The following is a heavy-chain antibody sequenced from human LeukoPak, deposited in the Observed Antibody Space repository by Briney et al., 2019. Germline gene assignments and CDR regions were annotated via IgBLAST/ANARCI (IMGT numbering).Heavy chain of an antibody. CDR1: GGSISSSNW. CDR3: ARDLRDYNYYYGMDV. CDR2: IYHSGST. J-gene: IGHJ6*02. Sequence: PSETLSLTCAVSGGSISSSNWWSWVRQPPGKGLEWIGEIYHSGSTNYNPSLKSRVTISVDKSKNQFSLKLSSVTAADTAVYYCARDLRDYNYYYGMDVWGQGTTVTVSS. V-gene: IGHV4-4*02.